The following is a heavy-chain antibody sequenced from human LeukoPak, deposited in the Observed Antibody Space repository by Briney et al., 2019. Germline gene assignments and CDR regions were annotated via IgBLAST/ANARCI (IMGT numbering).Heavy chain of an antibody. Sequence: ESLKISCKGSGYSFTSYWIGWVRQMPGKGLEWMGIIYPGDSDTRYSPSFQGQVTISADKSISTAYLQWSSLKASDTAMYYCARFPPPDLPGLYYFDYWGQGTLVTVSS. D-gene: IGHD3-3*01. J-gene: IGHJ4*02. V-gene: IGHV5-51*01. CDR1: GYSFTSYW. CDR2: IYPGDSDT. CDR3: ARFPPPDLPGLYYFDY.